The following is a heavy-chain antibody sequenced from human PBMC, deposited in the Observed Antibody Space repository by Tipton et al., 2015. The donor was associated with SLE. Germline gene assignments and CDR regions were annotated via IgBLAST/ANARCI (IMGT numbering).Heavy chain of an antibody. CDR2: IYYSGNT. V-gene: IGHV4-39*01. CDR1: GGSISSSSYY. CDR3: ARPGPVELDAFDI. Sequence: TLSLTCTVSGGSISSSSYYWGWIRQPPGKGLEWIGSIYYSGNTYYNPSLKSRVTISVDTSKNQFSLKLSSVTATDTAVYYCARPGPVELDAFDIWGQGTMVTVSS. J-gene: IGHJ3*02. D-gene: IGHD5-24*01.